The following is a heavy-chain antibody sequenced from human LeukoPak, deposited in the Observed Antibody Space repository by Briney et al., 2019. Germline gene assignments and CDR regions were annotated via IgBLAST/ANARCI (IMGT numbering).Heavy chain of an antibody. J-gene: IGHJ4*02. CDR1: GGSISSYY. CDR2: IYYSGST. D-gene: IGHD1-26*01. CDR3: ARRGAGFFDY. V-gene: IGHV4-59*08. Sequence: PSETLSLTCTVSGGSISSYYWSWIRQPPGKGLEWIGYIYYSGSTNYNPSLKSRVTISVDTSKNQFSLKLTSVAAADTAVYYCARRGAGFFDYWGQGALVTVSS.